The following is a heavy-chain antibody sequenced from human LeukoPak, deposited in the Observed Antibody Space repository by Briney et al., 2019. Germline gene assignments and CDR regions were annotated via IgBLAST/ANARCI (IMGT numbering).Heavy chain of an antibody. CDR2: IYYSGST. J-gene: IGHJ5*02. V-gene: IGHV4-59*08. D-gene: IGHD6-13*01. CDR1: GGSISSYY. Sequence: PSETLSLTCTVSGGSISSYYWSWIRQPPGKGLEWIGYIYYSGSTNYNPSLKSRVTISVDTSKNQFSLKLSSVTAADTAVYYCARHVGYSSSWYGGWFDPWGQGTLVTVSS. CDR3: ARHVGYSSSWYGGWFDP.